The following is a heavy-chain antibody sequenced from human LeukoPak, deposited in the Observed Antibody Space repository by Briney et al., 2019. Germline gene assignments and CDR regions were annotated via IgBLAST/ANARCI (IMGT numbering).Heavy chain of an antibody. J-gene: IGHJ4*02. CDR1: GFTVSTNY. Sequence: QTGGSLRLSCTASGFTVSTNYMSWVRQAPGKGLEWVSVINSGGTTYYADSVKGRFTISRDNSKNTLYLQMNSLRAEGTAVYYCAREIYDSSGYYYGGIDYWGQGTLVTVSS. D-gene: IGHD3-22*01. V-gene: IGHV3-53*01. CDR2: INSGGTT. CDR3: AREIYDSSGYYYGGIDY.